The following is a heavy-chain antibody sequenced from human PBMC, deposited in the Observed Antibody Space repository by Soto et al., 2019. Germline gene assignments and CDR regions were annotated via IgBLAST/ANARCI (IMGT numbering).Heavy chain of an antibody. V-gene: IGHV1-18*01. CDR2: ISAHNGNT. CDR3: ARGGYGDY. J-gene: IGHJ4*02. Sequence: QVHLVQSGAEVKKPGASVKVSCKGSGYGFTTYGITWVRQAPGQGLEWMAWISAHNGNTNYAQKLQGRVTVTRDTSTSTAYMELRCLRSDGTAVYYCARGGYGDYWGQGALVPVSS. D-gene: IGHD1-1*01. CDR1: GYGFTTYG.